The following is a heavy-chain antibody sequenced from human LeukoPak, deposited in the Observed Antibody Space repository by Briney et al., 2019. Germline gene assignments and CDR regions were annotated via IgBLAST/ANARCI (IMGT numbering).Heavy chain of an antibody. Sequence: SETLSLTCTVSGGSISSYYWSWIRQPAGKGLEWIGRIYTSGSTNYNPSLKSRVTMSVDTSKKQFSLKLSSVTAADTAVYYCARDYSSSWYGDGPYWFDPWGQGTLVTVSS. CDR1: GGSISSYY. V-gene: IGHV4-4*07. J-gene: IGHJ5*02. CDR2: IYTSGST. D-gene: IGHD6-13*01. CDR3: ARDYSSSWYGDGPYWFDP.